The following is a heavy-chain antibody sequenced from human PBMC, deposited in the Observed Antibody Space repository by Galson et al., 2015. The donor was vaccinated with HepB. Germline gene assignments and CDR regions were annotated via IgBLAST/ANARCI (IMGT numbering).Heavy chain of an antibody. CDR3: ARGAEKATVWEFPLNY. Sequence: VKVSCKASGYSFTDYYIHWVRQAPGQGLEWMGRINPNSGGTKYAQKFQGRVTMTRDTSIRTAYMELNSLRSDDTAVYSCARGAEKATVWEFPLNYWGQGTLVTVSS. CDR2: INPNSGGT. V-gene: IGHV1-2*06. D-gene: IGHD5-24*01. CDR1: GYSFTDYY. J-gene: IGHJ4*02.